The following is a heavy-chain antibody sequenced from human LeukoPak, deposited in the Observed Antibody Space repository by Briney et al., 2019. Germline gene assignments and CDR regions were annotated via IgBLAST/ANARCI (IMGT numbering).Heavy chain of an antibody. CDR1: GGSFSGYY. D-gene: IGHD3-10*01. V-gene: IGHV4-59*10. CDR3: ARVGGQWIGGRRLYYFDY. CDR2: IYTSGST. Sequence: PSETLSLTCAVYGGSFSGYYWSWIRQPAGKGLEWIGRIYTSGSTNYNPSLKSRVTMSVDTSKNQFSLKLSSVTAADTAVYYCARVGGQWIGGRRLYYFDYWGQGTLVTVSS. J-gene: IGHJ4*02.